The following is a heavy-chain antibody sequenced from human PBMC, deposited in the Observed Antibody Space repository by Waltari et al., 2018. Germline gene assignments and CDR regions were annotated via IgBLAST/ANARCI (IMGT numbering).Heavy chain of an antibody. CDR3: ARVFRRGSGWPFDY. V-gene: IGHV3-7*01. CDR1: GFPRPTLG. J-gene: IGHJ4*02. D-gene: IGHD6-25*01. CDR2: IRKDGSET. Sequence: VQLVESGGDLVQPGGSLGLSCAPPGFPRPTLGLTGVRQAPGKGLEWVATIRKDGSETEYVESVKGRFTISRDNAKNSLYLQMNSLRAEDTALYYCARVFRRGSGWPFDYWGQGTLVTVSS.